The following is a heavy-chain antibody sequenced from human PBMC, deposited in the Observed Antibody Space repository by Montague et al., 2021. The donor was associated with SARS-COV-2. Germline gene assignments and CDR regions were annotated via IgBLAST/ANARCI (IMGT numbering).Heavy chain of an antibody. J-gene: IGHJ5*02. CDR2: IKSKTNGETT. CDR1: GFTLTNAW. CDR3: GVDPARKFYDRLIGLP. Sequence: SLKLSCAASGFTLTNAWMMWVRQAPGKGLEWVGRIKSKTNGETTEYAASVKGRFVVSRDDSNNRIYLQMNSLKTEDTAVYYCGVDPARKFYDRLIGLPWGPGTLVIVSS. V-gene: IGHV3-15*01. D-gene: IGHD3-3*01.